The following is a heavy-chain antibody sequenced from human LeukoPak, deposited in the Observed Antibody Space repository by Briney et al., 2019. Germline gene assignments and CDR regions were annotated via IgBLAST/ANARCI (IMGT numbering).Heavy chain of an antibody. CDR2: IYYSGST. CDR1: GGSISSGGYY. V-gene: IGHV4-31*03. J-gene: IGHJ5*02. CDR3: ARDVPATARWFDP. D-gene: IGHD2-2*01. Sequence: SETLSLTCTVSGGSISSGGYYWSWIRQHPGKGLEWIGYIYYSGSTYYNPSLKSRVTISVDTSKNQFSLKLSSVTAADTAVYYCARDVPATARWFDPWGQGTLVTVSS.